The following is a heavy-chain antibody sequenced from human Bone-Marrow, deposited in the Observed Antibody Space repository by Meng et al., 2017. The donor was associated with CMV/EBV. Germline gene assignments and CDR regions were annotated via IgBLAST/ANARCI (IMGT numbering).Heavy chain of an antibody. V-gene: IGHV3-7*01. J-gene: IGHJ4*02. CDR2: IRQNASEI. Sequence: GGSLRLSCAASGFTFSRYWMTWVRQAPGKGLEWVANIRQNASEIYYMDSVKGRFTISRDDAKNSLYLQMNSLRAEDTAVYYCARDLPFDSWGQGILVTVSS. CDR3: ARDLPFDS. CDR1: GFTFSRYW.